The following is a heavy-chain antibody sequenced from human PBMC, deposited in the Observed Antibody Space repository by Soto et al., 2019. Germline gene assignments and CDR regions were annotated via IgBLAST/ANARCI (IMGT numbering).Heavy chain of an antibody. J-gene: IGHJ4*02. V-gene: IGHV3-74*01. CDR2: INSDGSST. Sequence: GGSLRLSXAASGFTFSSYWMHWVRQAPGKGLVWVSRINSDGSSTSYADSVKGRFTISRDNAKNSLYLQMNSLRAEDTALYYCAKDTLPRAVAVGFDYWGQGTLVTVSS. CDR3: AKDTLPRAVAVGFDY. CDR1: GFTFSSYW. D-gene: IGHD6-19*01.